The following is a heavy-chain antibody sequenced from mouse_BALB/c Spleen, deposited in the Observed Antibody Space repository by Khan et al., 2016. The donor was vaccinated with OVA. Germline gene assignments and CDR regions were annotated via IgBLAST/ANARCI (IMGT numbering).Heavy chain of an antibody. V-gene: IGHV3-2*02. Sequence: EVQLQESGPGLVKPSQSLSLTCTVTGYSITSDYAWNWIRQFPGNKLEWMGYITYSGSTSYIPSLTSRISITRDTSKNQFFLQLNSVTSEDTATYYCVRGRTYWGQGTLVTVSA. J-gene: IGHJ3*01. CDR1: GYSITSDYA. CDR2: ITYSGST. CDR3: VRGRTY. D-gene: IGHD3-3*01.